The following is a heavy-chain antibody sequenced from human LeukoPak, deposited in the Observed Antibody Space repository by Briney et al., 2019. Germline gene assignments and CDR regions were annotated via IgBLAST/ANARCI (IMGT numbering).Heavy chain of an antibody. D-gene: IGHD6-19*01. V-gene: IGHV4-34*01. Sequence: SETLSLTCAVYGGSFSGYYWSWIRQPPGKGLEWIGEINRSGSTNYNPSLKSRVTISVDTSKNQFSLKLSSVTAADTAVYYCARAWLVRGFDYWGQGTLVTVSS. CDR3: ARAWLVRGFDY. CDR1: GGSFSGYY. CDR2: INRSGST. J-gene: IGHJ4*02.